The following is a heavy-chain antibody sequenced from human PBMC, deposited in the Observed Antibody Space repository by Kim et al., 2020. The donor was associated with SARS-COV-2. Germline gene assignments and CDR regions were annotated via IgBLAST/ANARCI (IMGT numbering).Heavy chain of an antibody. CDR1: GYRFNNYW. CDR3: ARRYDNSDYWVY. Sequence: GESLKISCKGSGYRFNNYWIGWVRQMPGKGLEWRGIIYPGDSDTRYSPSFQGQVTISADKSISTAYLQWSSLKASDSAMYYCARRYDNSDYWVYWGQGTLVTVSS. V-gene: IGHV5-51*01. D-gene: IGHD3-22*01. J-gene: IGHJ4*02. CDR2: IYPGDSDT.